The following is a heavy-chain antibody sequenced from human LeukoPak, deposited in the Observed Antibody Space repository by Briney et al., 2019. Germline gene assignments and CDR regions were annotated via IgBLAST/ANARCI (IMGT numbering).Heavy chain of an antibody. J-gene: IGHJ6*03. CDR1: GFTFSSYG. CDR3: ARDLYDFWSGYYYYYMDV. CDR2: ISYDGSNK. D-gene: IGHD3-3*01. Sequence: GGSLRLSCAASGFTFSSYGMHWVRQAPGKGLEWVAVISYDGSNKYYADSVKGRFTISRDNSKNTLYLQMNSLRAEDTAVYYCARDLYDFWSGYYYYYMDVWGKGTTVTVSS. V-gene: IGHV3-30*03.